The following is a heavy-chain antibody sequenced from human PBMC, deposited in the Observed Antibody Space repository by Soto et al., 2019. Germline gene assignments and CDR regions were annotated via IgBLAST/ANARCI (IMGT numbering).Heavy chain of an antibody. CDR2: ISAYNGNT. CDR1: GYTFTSYG. Sequence: GASAKVSCKASGYTFTSYGISWVRQAPGQGLEWMGWISAYNGNTNYAQKLQGRVTMTTATSTSTAYMELRSLRSDDTAVYYCARDVTPRIAVAGNDWFDPWGQGTLGTVSS. J-gene: IGHJ5*02. D-gene: IGHD6-19*01. CDR3: ARDVTPRIAVAGNDWFDP. V-gene: IGHV1-18*01.